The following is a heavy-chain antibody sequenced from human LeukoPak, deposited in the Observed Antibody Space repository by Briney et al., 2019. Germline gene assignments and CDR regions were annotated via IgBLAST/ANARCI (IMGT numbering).Heavy chain of an antibody. D-gene: IGHD3-10*01. CDR2: IISIFGTA. CDR1: GGTFSSYA. J-gene: IGHJ4*02. Sequence: SVKVSCKASGGTFSSYAISWVRQAPGQGLEWMGGIISIFGTANYAQKFQGRVTITADESTSTAYMELSSLRSEDTAVYYCASSPARYPYGSGSFDYWGQGTLVTVSS. V-gene: IGHV1-69*13. CDR3: ASSPARYPYGSGSFDY.